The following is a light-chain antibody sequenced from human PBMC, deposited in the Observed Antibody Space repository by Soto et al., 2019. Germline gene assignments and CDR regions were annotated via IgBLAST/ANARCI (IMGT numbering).Light chain of an antibody. CDR3: AAWDDSLNAVI. CDR2: NNN. CDR1: SSNIGSNT. J-gene: IGLJ2*01. Sequence: QSVLTQPPSASGTPGQRVTISCSGSSSNIGSNTVNWYQQVPGTAPTLLIYNNNERPSGVPDRFSGSKSGTSASLAISGLQSEDEADYYCAAWDDSLNAVIFGGGTKLTVL. V-gene: IGLV1-44*01.